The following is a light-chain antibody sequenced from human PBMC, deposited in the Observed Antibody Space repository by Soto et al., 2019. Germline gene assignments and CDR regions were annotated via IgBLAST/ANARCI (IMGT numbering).Light chain of an antibody. CDR1: QSVSSSY. J-gene: IGKJ2*01. CDR3: QQYGSSPPMYT. Sequence: EIVLTQSPGTLSLSPGERATLSCRASQSVSSSYLAWYQQKPGQATRLLIYGASSRATGIPDRFSCSGSGTDFTLTISRLEPEDFAVYYCQQYGSSPPMYTFGQGTKLEIK. V-gene: IGKV3-20*01. CDR2: GAS.